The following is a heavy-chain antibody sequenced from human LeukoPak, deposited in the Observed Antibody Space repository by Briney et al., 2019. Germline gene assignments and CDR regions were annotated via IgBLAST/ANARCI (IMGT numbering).Heavy chain of an antibody. V-gene: IGHV1-2*02. CDR2: INPNSGGT. CDR1: GYTFTGYY. D-gene: IGHD2-2*01. J-gene: IGHJ4*02. Sequence: ASVKVSCKAPGYTFTGYYMHWVRQAPGQGLEWMGWINPNSGGTNYAQKFQGRVTMTRDTSISTAYMELSRLRSDDTAVYYCARGGALVVVPAAINYWGQGTLVTVSS. CDR3: ARGGALVVVPAAINY.